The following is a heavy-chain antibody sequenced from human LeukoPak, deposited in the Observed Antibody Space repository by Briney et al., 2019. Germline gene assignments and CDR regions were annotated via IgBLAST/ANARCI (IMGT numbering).Heavy chain of an antibody. V-gene: IGHV4-30-4*01. CDR1: GGSISSGDYY. Sequence: PSETLSLTCTVSGGSISSGDYYWSWIRQPPGKGLEWIGYIYYSGSTYYNPSLKSRLTISVDMSKNQFSLKLSSVTAADTAVYYCARHVRYNWNDGGWFDPWGQGTLVTVSS. J-gene: IGHJ5*02. CDR3: ARHVRYNWNDGGWFDP. D-gene: IGHD1-1*01. CDR2: IYYSGST.